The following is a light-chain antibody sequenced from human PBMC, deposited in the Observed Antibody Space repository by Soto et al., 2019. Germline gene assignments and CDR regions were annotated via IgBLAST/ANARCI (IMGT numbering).Light chain of an antibody. J-gene: IGKJ5*01. CDR1: QSVRTY. CDR3: QQYASSSIT. Sequence: EIALAQSPASLSLSPGERATLSCRTSQSVRTYLAWYQQKPGQAPRLLIYGASSRATGIPDRFSGSGSGTDFTLTISRLEPEYFAVYYCQQYASSSITFGQGTRLEIK. CDR2: GAS. V-gene: IGKV3-20*01.